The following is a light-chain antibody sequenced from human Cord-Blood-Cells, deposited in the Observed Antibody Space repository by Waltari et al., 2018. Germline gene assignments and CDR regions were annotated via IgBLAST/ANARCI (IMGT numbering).Light chain of an antibody. CDR2: AAS. Sequence: DIQMTQSPSSLSASVGDRVTITCRASQSIRSYLNCYQQKPGKAPKLLIYAASSLQSGVPSRFSGSGSGTDFTLTISSLQPEDFATYYCRQSYSTPRFTFGPGTKVDIK. J-gene: IGKJ3*01. CDR1: QSIRSY. V-gene: IGKV1-39*01. CDR3: RQSYSTPRFT.